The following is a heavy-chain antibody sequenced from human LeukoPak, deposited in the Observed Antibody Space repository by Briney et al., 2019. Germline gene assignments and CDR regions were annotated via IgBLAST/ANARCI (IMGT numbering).Heavy chain of an antibody. Sequence: ASVKVSCKASGYTLTGYYMHWVRQAPGQGLEWMGIINPSDGSTSYAQNFQGRITMTRDTSTSTVYMELSSLRSEDTAVYYCARSIPPAAYYFDYWGQGTLVTVSS. J-gene: IGHJ4*02. CDR3: ARSIPPAAYYFDY. D-gene: IGHD6-13*01. CDR1: GYTLTGYY. CDR2: INPSDGST. V-gene: IGHV1-46*01.